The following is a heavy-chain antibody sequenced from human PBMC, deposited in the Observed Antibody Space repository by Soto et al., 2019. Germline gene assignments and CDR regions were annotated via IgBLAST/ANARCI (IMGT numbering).Heavy chain of an antibody. CDR3: ARRKLEGYYYYMDV. CDR2: IYYSGST. CDR1: GGSISSYY. J-gene: IGHJ6*03. Sequence: QVQLQESGPGLVKPSETLSLTCTVSGGSISSYYWSWIRQPPGKGLEWIGYIYYSGSTNYNPSLKRRVTISVDTSKNQFSLKLSSVTAADTAVYYCARRKLEGYYYYMDVWGKGTTVTVSS. V-gene: IGHV4-59*08. D-gene: IGHD1-1*01.